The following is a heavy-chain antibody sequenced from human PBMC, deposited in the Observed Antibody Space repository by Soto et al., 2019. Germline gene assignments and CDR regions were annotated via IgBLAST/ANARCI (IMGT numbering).Heavy chain of an antibody. Sequence: SETLSLTCAVYGGSFSGYYWSWIRQPPGKGLEWIGEINHSGSTNYNPSLKSRVTISVDTSKNQFSLKLSSVTAADTAVYYCARVKRLRYFDWSNYYYYGMDVWGQGTTVTVSS. CDR1: GGSFSGYY. V-gene: IGHV4-34*01. CDR3: ARVKRLRYFDWSNYYYYGMDV. D-gene: IGHD3-9*01. CDR2: INHSGST. J-gene: IGHJ6*02.